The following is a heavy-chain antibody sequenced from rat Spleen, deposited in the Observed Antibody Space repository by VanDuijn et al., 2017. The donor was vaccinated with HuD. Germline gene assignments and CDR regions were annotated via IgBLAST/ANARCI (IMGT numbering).Heavy chain of an antibody. V-gene: IGHV5-20*01. Sequence: EVQLVESDGGLVQPGRSLKLSCAASGFTFSDYYMAWVRQAPTKGLEWVASISYDGGGTYYRDSVKGRFTISRDNAKSTLFLQMDSLRPEETATYYCARRGYLSNWYFDFWGPGIMVTVSS. J-gene: IGHJ1*01. D-gene: IGHD2-7*01. CDR3: ARRGYLSNWYFDF. CDR2: ISYDGGGT. CDR1: GFTFSDYY.